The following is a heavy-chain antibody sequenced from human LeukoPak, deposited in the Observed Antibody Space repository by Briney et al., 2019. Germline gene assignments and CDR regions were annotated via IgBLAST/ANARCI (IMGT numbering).Heavy chain of an antibody. CDR3: ASFGPKDYSVY. D-gene: IGHD3-10*01. CDR1: GCTVSSNH. J-gene: IGHJ4*02. Sequence: PGGSLTLSCAASGCTVSSNHWSWVRPAPGKGLEWVSVMSMGHNTYSADSVKGIFTISRENSKNTLFLQFSSLRSEDSAVYYWASFGPKDYSVYCGEGDLVTAS. V-gene: IGHV3-66*01. CDR2: MSMGHNT.